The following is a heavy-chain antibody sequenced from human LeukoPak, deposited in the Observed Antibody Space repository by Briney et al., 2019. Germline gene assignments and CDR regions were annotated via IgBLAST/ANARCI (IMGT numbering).Heavy chain of an antibody. CDR1: GFTFSSYW. CDR3: ARGAVLRYCDPYGMDV. Sequence: GGSLRLSCAASGFTFSSYWMHWVRQAPGKGLEWVARINSDGSSTCYADSVKGRFTISRDNAKNTLYLQMNSLRAEDTAVYYCARGAVLRYCDPYGMDVWGKGTTVTVSS. CDR2: INSDGSST. D-gene: IGHD3-9*01. V-gene: IGHV3-74*01. J-gene: IGHJ6*04.